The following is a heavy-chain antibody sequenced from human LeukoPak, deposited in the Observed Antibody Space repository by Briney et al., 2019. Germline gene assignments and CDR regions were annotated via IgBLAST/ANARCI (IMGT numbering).Heavy chain of an antibody. CDR1: GFTFSSYE. D-gene: IGHD1-14*01. V-gene: IGHV3-48*03. CDR3: TRDWRNMAFDM. CDR2: ISSSDSST. J-gene: IGHJ3*02. Sequence: PGGSLTLSCAASGFTFSSYEMNWFRQAPGKGLEWVSYISSSDSSTYYADSVKGRFTISRDNAKNSLSLQMNSLRAEDTAVYYCTRDWRNMAFDMWGQGTMVTVSS.